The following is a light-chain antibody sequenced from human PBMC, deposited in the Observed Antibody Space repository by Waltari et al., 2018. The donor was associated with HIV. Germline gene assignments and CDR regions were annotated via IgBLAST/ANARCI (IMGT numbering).Light chain of an antibody. CDR2: GAS. J-gene: IGKJ4*01. Sequence: EIVLTQSPDTVSLSPGERASLSCRASRSVNNNFLAWYQQKPGQAPRFLIYGASRRPRDTPDRFSGSGSVTDFTLTISRLEPEDFAVYYCHQYGSSPFTFGGGTKVEIK. CDR1: RSVNNNF. CDR3: HQYGSSPFT. V-gene: IGKV3-20*01.